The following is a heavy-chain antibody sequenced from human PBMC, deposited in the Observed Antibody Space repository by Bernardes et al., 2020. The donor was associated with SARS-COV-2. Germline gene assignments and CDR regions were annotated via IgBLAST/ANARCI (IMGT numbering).Heavy chain of an antibody. V-gene: IGHV4-34*01. CDR1: GGSFSSYF. D-gene: IGHD3-10*01. Sequence: SETLSLTCAVSGGSFSSYFWNWIRQPPGRGLEWIGGINHSGSTFYNPSLKSRVTFSVDTTKNQFSLKLSSVTAADTAIYYCARGRTPMVRGIVKGASKYFDFWGRGTQVTVSS. CDR3: ARGRTPMVRGIVKGASKYFDF. J-gene: IGHJ2*01. CDR2: INHSGST.